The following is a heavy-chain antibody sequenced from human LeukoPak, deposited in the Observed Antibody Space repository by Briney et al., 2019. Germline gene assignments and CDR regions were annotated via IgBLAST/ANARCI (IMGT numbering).Heavy chain of an antibody. CDR2: INPNSGGT. CDR1: GYTFTGYY. Sequence: GASVKVSCKASGYTFTGYYMHWVRQAPGQGLEWMGWINPNSGGTNYAQKFQGRVTMTRDTSISTAYMELSRLRSDDTAVYYCARERSGSQGGYYFDYWGQGTLVTVSS. D-gene: IGHD1-26*01. CDR3: ARERSGSQGGYYFDY. J-gene: IGHJ4*02. V-gene: IGHV1-2*02.